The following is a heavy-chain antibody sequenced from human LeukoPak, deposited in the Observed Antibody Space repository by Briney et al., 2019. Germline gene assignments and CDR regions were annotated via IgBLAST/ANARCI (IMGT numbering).Heavy chain of an antibody. CDR3: ARDRTPRYYGSGIFP. Sequence: SETLSLTCAVYGGSFSGYYWSWIRQPPGKGLEWIGEINHSGSTNYNPSLKSRVTISVDTSKNQFSLKLSSVTAADTAVYYCARDRTPRYYGSGIFPWGQGTLVTVSS. D-gene: IGHD3-10*01. CDR1: GGSFSGYY. CDR2: INHSGST. J-gene: IGHJ4*02. V-gene: IGHV4-34*01.